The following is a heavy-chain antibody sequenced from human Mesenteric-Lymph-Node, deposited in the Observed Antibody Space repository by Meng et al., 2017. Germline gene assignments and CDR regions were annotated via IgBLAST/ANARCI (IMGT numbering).Heavy chain of an antibody. CDR2: ISYDGSNK. Sequence: GESLKISCAASGFTFSSYAMHWVRQAPGKGLEWVAVISYDGSNKYYADSVKGRFTISRDNSKNTLYLQMNSLRAEDTAVYYCARWDGYNYNYWGQGTLVTVSS. CDR3: ARWDGYNYNY. V-gene: IGHV3-30*07. CDR1: GFTFSSYA. J-gene: IGHJ4*02. D-gene: IGHD5-24*01.